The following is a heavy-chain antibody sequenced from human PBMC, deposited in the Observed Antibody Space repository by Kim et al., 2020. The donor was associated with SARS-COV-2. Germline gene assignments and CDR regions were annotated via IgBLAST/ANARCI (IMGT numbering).Heavy chain of an antibody. CDR1: GASFSGYS. D-gene: IGHD5-18*01. J-gene: IGHJ4*02. Sequence: SETLSLTCAVYGASFSGYSWSWIRQSPGKRLEWIGEIHPSGSTSYNPSLQSRVTRSIDTSKSHMSLRLTSVTAADTAVYFCARGQDTAKTGYWGQGTLVT. CDR3: ARGQDTAKTGY. V-gene: IGHV4-34*01. CDR2: IHPSGST.